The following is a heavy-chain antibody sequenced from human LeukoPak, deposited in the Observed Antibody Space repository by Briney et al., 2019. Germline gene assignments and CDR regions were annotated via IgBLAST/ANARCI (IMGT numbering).Heavy chain of an antibody. D-gene: IGHD3-16*01. CDR3: AADWGASGGAL. J-gene: IGHJ4*02. CDR1: GFTFTTSV. V-gene: IGHV1-58*02. CDR2: IVVGSGNT. Sequence: VASVKVSCKASGFTFTTSVMQWVRQARGQRLEWIGWIVVGSGNTNYAQKFQERVTITRDMSTSTAYMELSSPRSEDTAVYYCAADWGASGGALWGQVTLVTVSS.